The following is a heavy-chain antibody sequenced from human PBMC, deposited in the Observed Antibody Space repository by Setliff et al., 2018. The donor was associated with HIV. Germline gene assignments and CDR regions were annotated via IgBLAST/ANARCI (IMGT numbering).Heavy chain of an antibody. D-gene: IGHD6-13*01. Sequence: ASVKVSCKASGYTFTSYAMHWVRQAPGQRLEWMGWINAGNGNTKYSQKFQGRVTITRDTSASTAYMELSSLRSEDTAVYYCAVRTSIAAAGTDWFGPWGQGTLVTVSS. J-gene: IGHJ5*02. CDR2: INAGNGNT. V-gene: IGHV1-3*01. CDR1: GYTFTSYA. CDR3: AVRTSIAAAGTDWFGP.